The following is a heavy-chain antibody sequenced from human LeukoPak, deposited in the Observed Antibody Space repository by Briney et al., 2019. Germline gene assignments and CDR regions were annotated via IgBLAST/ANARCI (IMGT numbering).Heavy chain of an antibody. CDR2: IYHSGST. V-gene: IGHV4-30-2*01. CDR1: GGSISSGGYY. CDR3: ARVYDSSGYSDYFDY. J-gene: IGHJ4*02. Sequence: PSETLSLTCTVSGGSISSGGYYWSWIRQPPGKGLEWIGYIYHSGSTYYNPSLKSRVTISVDRSKNQFSLKLSSVTAADTAVYYCARVYDSSGYSDYFDYWGQGTLVTVSS. D-gene: IGHD3-22*01.